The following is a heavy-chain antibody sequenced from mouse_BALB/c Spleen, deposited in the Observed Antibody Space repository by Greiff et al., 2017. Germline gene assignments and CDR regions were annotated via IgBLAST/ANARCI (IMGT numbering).Heavy chain of an antibody. V-gene: IGHV2-2*02. Sequence: VQLQQSGPGLVKPSQSLSITCTVSGFSLTSYGVHWVRQSPGKGLEWLGVIWSGGSTSYNAAFISRLSISNENSKSHIFYKMNSLQANDAAIDYCARACPDYWGQGTTLTVSS. J-gene: IGHJ2*01. CDR3: ARACPDY. CDR1: GFSLTSYG. CDR2: IWSGGST.